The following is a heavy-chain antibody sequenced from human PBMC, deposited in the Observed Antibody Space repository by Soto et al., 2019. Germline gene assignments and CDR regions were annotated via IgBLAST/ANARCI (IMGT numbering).Heavy chain of an antibody. V-gene: IGHV3-74*01. CDR3: ATDQSVAGPTTFVS. CDR2: SNTDGSDI. D-gene: IGHD6-19*01. Sequence: EVQLVESGGGLVQPGGSLRLSCAASGFTFRNYWMHWVRQTPEKGLVWVSRSNTDGSDIKYADSVKGRFTISRDNAKNTLFLQMNSLRDEDTAVYFCATDQSVAGPTTFVSWGQGTLVTVS. J-gene: IGHJ4*02. CDR1: GFTFRNYW.